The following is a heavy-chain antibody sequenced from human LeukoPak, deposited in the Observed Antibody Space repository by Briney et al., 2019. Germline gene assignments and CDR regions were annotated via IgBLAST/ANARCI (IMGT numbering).Heavy chain of an antibody. CDR3: ARLLAGSGVDY. CDR1: GGSISSSSYY. Sequence: PSETLSLTCTVSGGSISSSSYYWGWIRQPPGKGLEWIGSIYYSGSTYYNPSLKSRVTISVDTSKNQFSLKLSSVTAADTAVYCCARLLAGSGVDYWGQGTLVTVSS. CDR2: IYYSGST. D-gene: IGHD3-10*01. V-gene: IGHV4-39*01. J-gene: IGHJ4*02.